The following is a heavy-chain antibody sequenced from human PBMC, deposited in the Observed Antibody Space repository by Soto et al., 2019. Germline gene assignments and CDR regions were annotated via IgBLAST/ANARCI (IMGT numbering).Heavy chain of an antibody. V-gene: IGHV6-1*01. CDR2: TYYRSKWYI. D-gene: IGHD3-10*01. CDR1: GESVSGNTAV. CDR3: ARGGLVRGSYYDYFDP. Sequence: SQTLSLTCGISGESVSGNTAVWSWIRQSPSRGLEWLGRTYYRSKWYIDYAVSVRSRITIAPDTSKNQFSLQLNSVTPDDTAVNYCARGGLVRGSYYDYFDPWGQGILVTVSS. J-gene: IGHJ5*02.